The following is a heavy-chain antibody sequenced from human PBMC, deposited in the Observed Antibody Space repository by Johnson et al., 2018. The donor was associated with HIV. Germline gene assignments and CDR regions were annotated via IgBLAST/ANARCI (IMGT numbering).Heavy chain of an antibody. CDR1: GFTFSSYG. CDR3: AKDLGSYQYLVDALDI. J-gene: IGHJ3*02. Sequence: QVQLLESGGGVVQPGRSLRLSCAASGFTFSSYGMHWVRQAPGKGLEWVAVIWYDGSNNYYADSVKGRFTISRDNSKNTLYLQMNSLRTEDTAVYYCAKDLGSYQYLVDALDIWGQGTMVTVSS. D-gene: IGHD1-26*01. CDR2: IWYDGSNN. V-gene: IGHV3-33*06.